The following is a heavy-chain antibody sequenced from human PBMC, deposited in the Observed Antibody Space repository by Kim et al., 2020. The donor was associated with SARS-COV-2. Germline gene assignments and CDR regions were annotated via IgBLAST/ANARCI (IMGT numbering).Heavy chain of an antibody. V-gene: IGHV3-43*02. CDR1: GFTFDDYA. CDR3: AKNGWRKYCSSTSCYGYYYYYYGMDV. J-gene: IGHJ6*02. Sequence: GGSLRLSCAASGFTFDDYAMHWVRQAPGKGLEWVSLISGDGGSTYYADSVKGRFTISRDNSKNSLYLQMNSLRTEDTALYYCAKNGWRKYCSSTSCYGYYYYYYGMDVWGQGTTVTVSS. CDR2: ISGDGGST. D-gene: IGHD2-2*01.